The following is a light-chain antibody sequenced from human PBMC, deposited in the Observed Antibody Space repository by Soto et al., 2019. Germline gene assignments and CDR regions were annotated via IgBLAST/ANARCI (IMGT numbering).Light chain of an antibody. CDR1: QNVNNW. CDR2: KTF. V-gene: IGKV1-5*03. CDR3: QQYNNYPRT. J-gene: IGKJ1*01. Sequence: DIQMTQSSSTLSASVGDRVTITCRASQNVNNWLAWYQQKPGKAPKLLIYKTFTLESGVPSRFSGSGSETEFTLTFSSLQADDFATYYCQQYNNYPRTFGQGTKVEIK.